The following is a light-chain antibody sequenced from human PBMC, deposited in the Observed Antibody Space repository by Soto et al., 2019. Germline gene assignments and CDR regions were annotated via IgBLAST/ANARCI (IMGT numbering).Light chain of an antibody. V-gene: IGLV2-14*01. CDR1: SSDVGGYNY. J-gene: IGLJ1*01. Sequence: QSALTQPASVSGSPGQSTTISCTGTSSDVGGYNYVSWYQQLPGKAPKLMIYEVSNRPSGVSNRFSGSKSGNTASLTISGLQDDDEADYYCSSYTGSSTPYVFGTGTKLTVL. CDR2: EVS. CDR3: SSYTGSSTPYV.